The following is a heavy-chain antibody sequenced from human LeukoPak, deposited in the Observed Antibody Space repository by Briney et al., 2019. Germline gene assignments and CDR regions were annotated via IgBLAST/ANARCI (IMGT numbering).Heavy chain of an antibody. CDR3: ARDRGRGIDY. CDR2: ISSSSSTI. Sequence: PGGSLRLSCAASRFTFRSYSMNWVRQAPGKGLEGVSYISSSSSTIYYADSVKGRFTISRDNAKNSLYLQMNSLRAEDTAVYYCARDRGRGIDYWGQGTLVTVSS. CDR1: RFTFRSYS. D-gene: IGHD3-16*01. V-gene: IGHV3-48*01. J-gene: IGHJ4*02.